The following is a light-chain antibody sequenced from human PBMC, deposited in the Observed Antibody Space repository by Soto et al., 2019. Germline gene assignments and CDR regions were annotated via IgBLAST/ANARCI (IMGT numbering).Light chain of an antibody. CDR1: QSVSSK. CDR3: QQYNGYSTWT. J-gene: IGKJ1*01. CDR2: GTS. Sequence: EIVMTQFPATLSVSPGERATLSCRASQSVSSKLAWHQQKPGQAPRLLIYGTSTRATGIPARFSGSGSGTEFTLTISSLQSEDFATYYCQQYNGYSTWTFGQGTKVDIK. V-gene: IGKV3-15*01.